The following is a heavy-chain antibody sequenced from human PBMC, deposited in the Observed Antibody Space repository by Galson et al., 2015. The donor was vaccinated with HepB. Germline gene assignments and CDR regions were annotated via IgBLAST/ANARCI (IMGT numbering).Heavy chain of an antibody. D-gene: IGHD6-13*01. CDR1: GFTFSSYW. V-gene: IGHV3-7*03. CDR2: IKQNSSEK. CDR3: ARDPSYSNYWRRWFDP. Sequence: SLRLSCAGSGFTFSSYWMSWVRQAPGKGLEWVANIKQNSSEKYYVDSVRGRFTISRDDAKNSLYLQMNSLRAEDTAMYYCARDPSYSNYWRRWFDPWGQGTLVTVSS. J-gene: IGHJ5*02.